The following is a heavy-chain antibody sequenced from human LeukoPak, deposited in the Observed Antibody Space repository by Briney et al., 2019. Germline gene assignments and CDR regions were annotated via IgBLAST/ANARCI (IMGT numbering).Heavy chain of an antibody. J-gene: IGHJ4*02. CDR2: INPNSGGT. CDR3: ARRGEYSSGWPFDY. V-gene: IGHV1-2*06. D-gene: IGHD6-19*01. CDR1: GYTFTGYY. Sequence: GASVKVSCKSSGYTFTGYYMHWVRQAPGQGLEWMGRINPNSGGTNYAQKFQGRVTTTRDTSISTAYMELSRLRSDDTAVYYCARRGEYSSGWPFDYWGQGTLVTVSS.